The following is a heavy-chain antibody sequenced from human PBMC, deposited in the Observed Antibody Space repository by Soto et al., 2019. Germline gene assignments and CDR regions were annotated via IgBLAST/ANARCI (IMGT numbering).Heavy chain of an antibody. Sequence: EVQLVESGGGLVQPGGSLRLSCEASGFTFNSYWMHWVRQAPGKGLEWVSRINGDGSRADYADSVKGRFTVSRDNAKTTQYLQMSRLRAEDTAVYFGTRAERWLQLHDPFDMWGQGTVVNVSS. CDR1: GFTFNSYW. CDR2: INGDGSRA. J-gene: IGHJ3*02. CDR3: TRAERWLQLHDPFDM. V-gene: IGHV3-74*01. D-gene: IGHD1-1*01.